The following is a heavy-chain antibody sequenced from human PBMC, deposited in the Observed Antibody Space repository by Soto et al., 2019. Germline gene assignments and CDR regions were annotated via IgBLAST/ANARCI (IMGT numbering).Heavy chain of an antibody. CDR2: ISAYNGNT. J-gene: IGHJ4*02. Sequence: ASVKVSCKASGYTFTIYGINWVRQAPGQGLEWMGWISAYNGNTDYAQKFQGRVTMTTDTSTTTAYMELRSLRSDDTAVYYCARDLRYGDITDYWGQGTLVTVS. V-gene: IGHV1-18*01. CDR3: ARDLRYGDITDY. CDR1: GYTFTIYG. D-gene: IGHD4-17*01.